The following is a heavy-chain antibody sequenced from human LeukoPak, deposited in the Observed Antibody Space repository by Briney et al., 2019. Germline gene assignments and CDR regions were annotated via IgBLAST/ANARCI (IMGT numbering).Heavy chain of an antibody. Sequence: PGGSLRLSCAASGFTFSSYAVSWVRQAPGKGLEWVSAISGSGGSTYYADSVKGRFTISRDNSKNTLYLKMNSLRAEDTAVYYCAKNPDIVVVVAALGMDVWGQGTTVAVSS. CDR1: GFTFSSYA. V-gene: IGHV3-23*01. J-gene: IGHJ6*02. CDR3: AKNPDIVVVVAALGMDV. D-gene: IGHD2-15*01. CDR2: ISGSGGST.